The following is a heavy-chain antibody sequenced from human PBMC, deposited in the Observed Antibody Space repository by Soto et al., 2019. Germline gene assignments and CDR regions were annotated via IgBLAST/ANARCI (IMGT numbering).Heavy chain of an antibody. D-gene: IGHD6-19*01. J-gene: IGHJ4*02. CDR1: GGSFSGYY. CDR3: ARGGWKLFEY. V-gene: IGHV4-59*01. Sequence: PSETLSLTCAVYGGSFSGYYWSWIRQPPGKGLAWIGCFYYSGSTNYNPSLKSRVTISVDTSKKQFSLKLSSVTAADTPVYYCARGGWKLFEYWGQGTLVTISP. CDR2: FYYSGST.